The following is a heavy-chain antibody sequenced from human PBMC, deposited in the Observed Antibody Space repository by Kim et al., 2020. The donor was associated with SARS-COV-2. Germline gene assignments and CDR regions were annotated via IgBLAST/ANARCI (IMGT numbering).Heavy chain of an antibody. J-gene: IGHJ4*02. CDR1: GLTFSDHF. D-gene: IGHD5-12*01. CDR2: IRSKADSYTT. Sequence: GGSLRLSCAASGLTFSDHFMDWVRQAPGKVLEWVGRIRSKADSYTTEYAASVRGRFTISRDDSKNSLYLLMNSLKTEDTAVYYCAWGGYNNWGPGTLVTVSS. CDR3: AWGGYNN. V-gene: IGHV3-72*01.